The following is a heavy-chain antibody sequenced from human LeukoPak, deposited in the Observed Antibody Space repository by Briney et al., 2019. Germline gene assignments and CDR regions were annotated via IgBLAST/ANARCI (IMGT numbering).Heavy chain of an antibody. V-gene: IGHV3-30*18. J-gene: IGHJ3*02. D-gene: IGHD1-14*01. CDR2: ISYDGSNK. Sequence: PGRSLRLSCAASGFTFSSYGMHWVRQAPGKGLEWVAVISYDGSNKYYADSVKGRFTISRDNSKNTLYLQMNSLRAEDTAVYYCAKARNAHYAYNDAFDIWGQGTMVTVSS. CDR3: AKARNAHYAYNDAFDI. CDR1: GFTFSSYG.